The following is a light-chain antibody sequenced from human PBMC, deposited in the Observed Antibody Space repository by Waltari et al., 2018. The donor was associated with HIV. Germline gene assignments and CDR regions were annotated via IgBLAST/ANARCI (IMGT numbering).Light chain of an antibody. J-gene: IGLJ3*02. CDR3: AAWDDSLNGPNWV. Sequence: QSVLTQPPSASGTPGQWVTISCSGSSSNIGSNIVNWYQQFPGTAPKVLIYKNDQRPSGFPDRVSGSKSGTSASLAISGLQSEDEADYYCAAWDDSLNGPNWVFGGGTKLTVL. CDR1: SSNIGSNI. V-gene: IGLV1-44*01. CDR2: KND.